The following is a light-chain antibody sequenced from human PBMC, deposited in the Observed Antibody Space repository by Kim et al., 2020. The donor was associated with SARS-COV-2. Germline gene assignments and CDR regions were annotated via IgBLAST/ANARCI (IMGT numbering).Light chain of an antibody. Sequence: GQKVSISCSGRGSNIGNNFVSWYQQFPGTAPKLLIYDNTKRPLGIPDRFSGSKSGTSATLGITGLQTGDEADFYCETWDDRLNAVVFGGGTQLTVL. CDR3: ETWDDRLNAVV. CDR1: GSNIGNNF. CDR2: DNT. V-gene: IGLV1-51*01. J-gene: IGLJ2*01.